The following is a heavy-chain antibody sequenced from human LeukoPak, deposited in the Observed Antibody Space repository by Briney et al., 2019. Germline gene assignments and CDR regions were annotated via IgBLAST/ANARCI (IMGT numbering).Heavy chain of an antibody. V-gene: IGHV1-18*01. Sequence: ASVKVSCKASGYTFNTYGITWVRQAPGQGLEWMGWISGYNGKTKYAQKLQGRVTMTTDTPTSTAYMELRSLRSDDTAVYYCARDRVGVLLWFGELLDVWGKGTTVTVSS. CDR2: ISGYNGKT. D-gene: IGHD3-10*01. CDR3: ARDRVGVLLWFGELLDV. CDR1: GYTFNTYG. J-gene: IGHJ6*04.